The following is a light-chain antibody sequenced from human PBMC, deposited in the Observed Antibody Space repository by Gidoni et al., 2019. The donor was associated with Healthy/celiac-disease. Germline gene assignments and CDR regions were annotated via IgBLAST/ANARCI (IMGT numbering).Light chain of an antibody. CDR3: QQRSNWPPWT. J-gene: IGKJ1*01. CDR2: DAS. CDR1: QSVSSY. V-gene: IGKV3-11*01. Sequence: EIVLTQSPATLSLSPGERATLSCRASQSVSSYLAWYQQTPGQAPRLLIYDASNRATGIPARFSGSGSGTDFTLTSSSREPEDFAVYYCQQRSNWPPWTFGQGTKVEIK.